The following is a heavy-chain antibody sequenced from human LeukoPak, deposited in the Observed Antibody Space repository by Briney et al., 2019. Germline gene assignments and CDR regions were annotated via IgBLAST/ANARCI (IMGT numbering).Heavy chain of an antibody. CDR1: GGSFSGYY. Sequence: KPSETLSLTCAVYGGSFSGYYWSWIRQPPGKGLEWIGEINHSGSTNYNPSLKSRVTISVDTSKNQFSLKLSSVTAADTAVYYCARDVRTIFGVVIIRDYFDYWGQGTLVTVSS. CDR3: ARDVRTIFGVVIIRDYFDY. V-gene: IGHV4-34*01. J-gene: IGHJ4*02. CDR2: INHSGST. D-gene: IGHD3-3*01.